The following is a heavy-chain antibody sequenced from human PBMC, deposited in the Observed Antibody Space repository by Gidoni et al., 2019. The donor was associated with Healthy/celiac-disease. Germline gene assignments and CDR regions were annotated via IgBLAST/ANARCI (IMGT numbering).Heavy chain of an antibody. D-gene: IGHD3-22*01. V-gene: IGHV3-15*01. Sequence: EVQLVESGGGLVKPGGSLRLSCAASGFTVSNAWMSWVRQAPGKGLEWVGRIKSKTDGGTTDYAAPVKGRFTISRDDSKNTLYLQMNSLKTEDTAVYYCTTDPVNSITMIVRQTSWGQGTLVTVSS. CDR2: IKSKTDGGTT. CDR1: GFTVSNAW. J-gene: IGHJ5*02. CDR3: TTDPVNSITMIVRQTS.